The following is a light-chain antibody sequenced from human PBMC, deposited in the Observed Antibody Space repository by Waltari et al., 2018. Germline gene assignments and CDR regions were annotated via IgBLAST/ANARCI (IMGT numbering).Light chain of an antibody. V-gene: IGLV2-8*01. CDR1: SSDVGGYNY. CDR2: EVN. CDR3: SSYAGSNNLL. Sequence: QSALTQPPSASGSPGQSVTISCTGTSSDVGGYNYVPWYQQHPGKAPKVMIYEVNKRPSGFPDRFSGSKSGNTASLTVSGLQAEDEADYYCSSYAGSNNLLFGGGTKLTVL. J-gene: IGLJ2*01.